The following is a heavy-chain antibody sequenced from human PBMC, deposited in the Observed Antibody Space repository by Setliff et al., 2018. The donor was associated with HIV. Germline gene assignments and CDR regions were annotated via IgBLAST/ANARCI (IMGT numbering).Heavy chain of an antibody. Sequence: ASVKVSCKASGYTFTSDYIHWVRQAPGQGLEWMGIINPNSGGTNYAQKFQGRVTMTRDTSISTAYMELSRLRSDDTAVYYCARDQGYYDSSGYYYVGDAFDIWGQGTMVTVSS. CDR2: INPNSGGT. CDR3: ARDQGYYDSSGYYYVGDAFDI. V-gene: IGHV1-2*02. D-gene: IGHD3-22*01. J-gene: IGHJ3*02. CDR1: GYTFTSDY.